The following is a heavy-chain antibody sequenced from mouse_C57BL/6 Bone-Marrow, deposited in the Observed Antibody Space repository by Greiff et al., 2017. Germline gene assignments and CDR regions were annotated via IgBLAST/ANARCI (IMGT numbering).Heavy chain of an antibody. J-gene: IGHJ4*01. CDR2: IDPSDSST. D-gene: IGHD2-4*01. CDR3: ASDPLITTGYYYAMDY. CDR1: GYTFTSYW. V-gene: IGHV1-50*01. Sequence: QVQLQQPGAELVKPGASVTLSCKASGYTFTSYWMQWVKQRPGQGLEWIGEIDPSDSSTNYNQKLKGKATFSVDTSPSTAYMQLSSLTYEDSAVYYCASDPLITTGYYYAMDYWGQGTAVTVSA.